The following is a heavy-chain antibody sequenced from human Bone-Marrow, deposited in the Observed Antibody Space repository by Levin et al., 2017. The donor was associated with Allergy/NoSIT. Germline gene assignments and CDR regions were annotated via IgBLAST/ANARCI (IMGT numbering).Heavy chain of an antibody. V-gene: IGHV1-69*02. CDR2: IIPILGIA. Sequence: SVKVSCKSSGGTFNSVTLSWVRQAPGQGLKWMGRIIPILGIAKYAQKFQDRVTITADRSTRTAHMELSSLTFEDTAVYYCARGTQPTYYFDFWGRGTLVTVSS. CDR1: GGTFNSVT. D-gene: IGHD1-1*01. CDR3: ARGTQPTYYFDF. J-gene: IGHJ4*02.